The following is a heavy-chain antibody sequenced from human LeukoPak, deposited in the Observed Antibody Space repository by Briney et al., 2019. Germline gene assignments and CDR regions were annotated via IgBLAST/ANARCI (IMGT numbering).Heavy chain of an antibody. D-gene: IGHD3-16*02. J-gene: IGHJ6*03. CDR1: GYTFSSHD. CDR3: ARGSYRFYYYYYYMDV. V-gene: IGHV1-8*01. CDR2: MNPNSGNT. Sequence: ASVKVSCKASGYTFSSHDMNWVRQASGQGLEWMGWMNPNSGNTGYAQKFQGRVTMTRYTSISTAYMELSGLRSEDTAVYYCARGSYRFYYYYYYMDVWGKGTTVTISS.